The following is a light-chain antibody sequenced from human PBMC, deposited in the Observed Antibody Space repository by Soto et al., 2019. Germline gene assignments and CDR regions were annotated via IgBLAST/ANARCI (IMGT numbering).Light chain of an antibody. CDR2: DAS. CDR3: QQYNTYST. J-gene: IGKJ5*01. Sequence: DIQMTQSPSTLSASVGDRLTITCRASQSISSWLAWYQQKPGKAPKLLIFDASSLESGVPSRFSGSGSGTEFTLTISSLQPDDFATYYCQQYNTYSTFGQGTRWRL. CDR1: QSISSW. V-gene: IGKV1-5*01.